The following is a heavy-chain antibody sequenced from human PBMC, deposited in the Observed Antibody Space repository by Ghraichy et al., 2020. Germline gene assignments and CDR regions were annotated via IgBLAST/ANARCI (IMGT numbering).Heavy chain of an antibody. CDR2: IRSKAYGGTT. D-gene: IGHD5-18*01. Sequence: GVLRLSCTASGFTFGDYAMSWFRQAPGKGLEWVGFIRSKAYGGTTEYAASVKGRFTISRDDSKSIAYLQMNSLKTEDTAVYYCTRDSGISGYSYGLVGAPSILRDYWGQGTLVTVSS. V-gene: IGHV3-49*03. CDR1: GFTFGDYA. J-gene: IGHJ4*02. CDR3: TRDSGISGYSYGLVGAPSILRDY.